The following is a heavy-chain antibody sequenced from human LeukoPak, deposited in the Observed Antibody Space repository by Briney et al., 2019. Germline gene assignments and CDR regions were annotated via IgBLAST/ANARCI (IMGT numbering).Heavy chain of an antibody. CDR2: IASNGGSK. CDR1: GFSFSTYT. CDR3: ARGRGEVAQYLTRVFDY. V-gene: IGHV3-64*04. J-gene: IGHJ4*02. Sequence: PGGSLRLSCAASGFSFSTYTMRWVRQAPGKGLEYVSGIASNGGSKHYANSVKGRFTISRDNSKNTLFLEMNSLRADDTAVYYCARGRGEVAQYLTRVFDYWGQGTLVTVSS. D-gene: IGHD3-16*01.